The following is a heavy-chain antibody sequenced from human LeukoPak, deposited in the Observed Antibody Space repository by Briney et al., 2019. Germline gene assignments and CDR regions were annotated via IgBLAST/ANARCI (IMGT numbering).Heavy chain of an antibody. CDR1: GFTFSSYA. CDR2: ISYDGSNK. J-gene: IGHJ6*02. V-gene: IGHV3-30-3*01. CDR3: ARPQITTTHYYYGMDV. Sequence: AGRSLRLSCAASGFTFSSYAMHWVRQAPGKGLEWVAVISYDGSNKYYADSVKGRFTISRDNSKNTLYLQMNSLRAEDTAVYYCARPQITTTHYYYGMDVWGQGTTVTVSS. D-gene: IGHD4-11*01.